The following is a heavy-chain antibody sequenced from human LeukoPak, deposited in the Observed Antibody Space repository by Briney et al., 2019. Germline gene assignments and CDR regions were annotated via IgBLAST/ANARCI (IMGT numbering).Heavy chain of an antibody. V-gene: IGHV3-66*04. CDR3: TRLYGSGRYYYYGMDV. CDR2: IYSGGST. J-gene: IGHJ6*02. Sequence: PGGSLRLSCAASGFTFNIYTMNWVRQAPGKGLEWVSVIYSGGSTYYADSVKGRFTISRDNSKNTLYLQMNSLRAEDTAVYYCTRLYGSGRYYYYGMDVWGQGTTVTVSS. D-gene: IGHD3-10*01. CDR1: GFTFNIYT.